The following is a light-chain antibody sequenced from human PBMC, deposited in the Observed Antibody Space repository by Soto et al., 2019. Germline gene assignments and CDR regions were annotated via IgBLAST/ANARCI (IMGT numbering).Light chain of an antibody. V-gene: IGKV1-39*01. CDR1: QSISRN. CDR2: GAS. Sequence: DIQMTQSPSSLSASVGDRVTITCRASQSISRNLNWCQQKPGKAPKVLIYGASSLQSGVPSRFSASASGTDVTLTISSLQPEDFATYYCQQSYTTPFTFGPGTKVDIK. CDR3: QQSYTTPFT. J-gene: IGKJ3*01.